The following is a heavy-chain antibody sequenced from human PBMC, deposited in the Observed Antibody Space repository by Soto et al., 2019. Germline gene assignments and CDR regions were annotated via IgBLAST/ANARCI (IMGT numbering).Heavy chain of an antibody. CDR2: ISSSSSTI. Sequence: EVQLVESGGGLVQPGGSLRLSCAASGFTFSSYSMNWVRQAPGKGLEWVSYISSSSSTIYYADSVKGRFTISRDNAKNSLYLQMNSLRAEDTAGYDWARDWHYYYYYGMDVWGQGTTVTVSS. V-gene: IGHV3-48*01. J-gene: IGHJ6*02. CDR1: GFTFSSYS. CDR3: ARDWHYYYYYGMDV.